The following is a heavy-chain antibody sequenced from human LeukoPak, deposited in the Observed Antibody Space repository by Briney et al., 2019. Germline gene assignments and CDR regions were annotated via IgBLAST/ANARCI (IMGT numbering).Heavy chain of an antibody. D-gene: IGHD2-2*01. CDR2: ISAYNGNT. CDR3: AITKYIVVVPAAQTPLFDY. V-gene: IGHV1-18*01. CDR1: GYTFTSYG. Sequence: GASVKVSCKASGYTFTSYGISWVRQAPGQGLEWMGWISAYNGNTNYAQKLQGRVTMTTDTSTSTAYMELRSLRSDDTAVYYCAITKYIVVVPAAQTPLFDYWGQGTLVTVSS. J-gene: IGHJ4*02.